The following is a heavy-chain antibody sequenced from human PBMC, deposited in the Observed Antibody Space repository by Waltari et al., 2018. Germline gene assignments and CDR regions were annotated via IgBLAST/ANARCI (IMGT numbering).Heavy chain of an antibody. CDR3: AKDRLSDARGTYSFGTDV. Sequence: QVQLGESGGGVVQPGRSLNLSCAVSGFTFSSHGMHWVRQAPGKGLEWVAVIVYDGSQKYYADSVKGRFTISRDNSKSTMYLQMNSLRSDDTAVYFCAKDRLSDARGTYSFGTDVWGQGTTVTVS. J-gene: IGHJ6*02. V-gene: IGHV3-30*18. D-gene: IGHD3-10*02. CDR2: IVYDGSQK. CDR1: GFTFSSHG.